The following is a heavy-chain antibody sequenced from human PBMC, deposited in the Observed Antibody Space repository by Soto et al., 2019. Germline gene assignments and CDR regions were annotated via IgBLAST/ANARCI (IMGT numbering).Heavy chain of an antibody. Sequence: TGGSLRLSCAASGFTFNTYSMNWVRQAPGKGLEWVSYISSSSSSIYYADSVKGRFTISRDNAKNSLYLQMNSLRAEDTAVYYCARTQDVSGSRRGLWGLEILSYRYYMDVWGKGATVTVSS. V-gene: IGHV3-48*01. J-gene: IGHJ6*03. D-gene: IGHD3-10*01. CDR3: ARTQDVSGSRRGLWGLEILSYRYYMDV. CDR1: GFTFNTYS. CDR2: ISSSSSSI.